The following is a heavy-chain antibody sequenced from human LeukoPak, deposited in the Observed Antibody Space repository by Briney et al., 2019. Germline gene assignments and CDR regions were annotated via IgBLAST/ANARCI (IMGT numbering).Heavy chain of an antibody. D-gene: IGHD6-19*01. CDR3: ARDGIAVAGRGMNY. Sequence: ASVKVSCKASGYTFTSYDINWVRQATGQGLEWMGWMNPNSGNTGYAQKFQGRVTMTRNTSISTAYMELSSLRSEDTAVYYCARDGIAVAGRGMNYWGQGTLVTVSS. J-gene: IGHJ4*02. CDR2: MNPNSGNT. CDR1: GYTFTSYD. V-gene: IGHV1-8*01.